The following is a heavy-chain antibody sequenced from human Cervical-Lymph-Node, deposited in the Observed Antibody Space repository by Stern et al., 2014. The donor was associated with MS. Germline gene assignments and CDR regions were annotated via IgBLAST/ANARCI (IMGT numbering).Heavy chain of an antibody. Sequence: QVQLGQSGPEVRQPGASVRVSCKASGYTFTTPNYGIAWVREAPGRGLEWMGWLSSYNGNTVYAQKLQDRVTMTTDTSTSTAYMELRSLRSDDTAFYYCARERLRDFNDYHFDSWGQGTLVTVSS. J-gene: IGHJ4*02. D-gene: IGHD4-11*01. CDR1: GYTFTTPNYG. CDR2: LSSYNGNT. V-gene: IGHV1-18*01. CDR3: ARERLRDFNDYHFDS.